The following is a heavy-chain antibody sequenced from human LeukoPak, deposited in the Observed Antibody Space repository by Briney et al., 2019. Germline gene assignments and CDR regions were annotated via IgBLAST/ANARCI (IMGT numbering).Heavy chain of an antibody. Sequence: PSETLSLACTVSGGSLSSDYWCWIRQSPRKGLEWIGYIYYSGTTSYNPSLKSRVTISLDTSKNQFSLKLSSVTAADTAGYYCARADYGGNRFDYGGRGTLVTVSS. CDR1: GGSLSSDY. J-gene: IGHJ4*02. V-gene: IGHV4-59*01. CDR3: ARADYGGNRFDY. CDR2: IYYSGTT. D-gene: IGHD4-23*01.